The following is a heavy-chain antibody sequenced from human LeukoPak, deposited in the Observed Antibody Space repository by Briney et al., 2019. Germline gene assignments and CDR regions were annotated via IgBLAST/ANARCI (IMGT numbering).Heavy chain of an antibody. CDR2: INHSGSA. D-gene: IGHD5-18*01. Sequence: SETLSLTCAVYGGSFRGYYWSWIRQPPGKGLEWIGEINHSGSANHNPSLKSRVTISVDTSKNQFSLNLSSVTGADTAVYYCARGRYTAMWGQGTLVTVSS. CDR3: ARGRYTAM. V-gene: IGHV4-34*01. CDR1: GGSFRGYY. J-gene: IGHJ4*02.